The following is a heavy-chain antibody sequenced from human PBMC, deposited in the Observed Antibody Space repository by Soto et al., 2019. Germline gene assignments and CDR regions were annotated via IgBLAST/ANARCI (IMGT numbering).Heavy chain of an antibody. CDR2: IHNSGST. D-gene: IGHD6-19*01. CDR3: ARDLGSEQWFFDN. CDR1: GASVSGDGSY. Sequence: QVQLQESGPGLVKPSQTLSLTCLVSGASVSGDGSYCSWIRQHPGKGLEVIGYIHNSGSTYSNPSLETRVAMSIDTSKNQFSLRLSSVTAADSAVYFCARDLGSEQWFFDNWGQGILVTVSS. J-gene: IGHJ4*02. V-gene: IGHV4-31*03.